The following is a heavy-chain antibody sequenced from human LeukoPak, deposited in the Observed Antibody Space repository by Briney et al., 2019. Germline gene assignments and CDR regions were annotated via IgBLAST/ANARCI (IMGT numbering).Heavy chain of an antibody. J-gene: IGHJ3*02. D-gene: IGHD5-24*01. CDR3: TGHSRDGYKNDPFDI. V-gene: IGHV3-73*01. CDR1: GFTFSASA. CDR2: IRSKANNYAT. Sequence: GGSLRLSCAASGFTFSASAMHWVRRASGKGLDWVGRIRSKANNYATAYAASVEGRFTISRDDSKNTAYLQVNSLKTEDTAVYYCTGHSRDGYKNDPFDIWGQGTIVTVSS.